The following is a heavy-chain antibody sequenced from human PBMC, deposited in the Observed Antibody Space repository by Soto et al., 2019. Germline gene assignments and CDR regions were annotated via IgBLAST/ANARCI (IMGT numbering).Heavy chain of an antibody. CDR2: INAGNGNT. CDR3: ARGSIAARGTYTTLKYYFDY. V-gene: IGHV1-3*01. CDR1: GYTFTSYA. J-gene: IGHJ4*02. D-gene: IGHD6-6*01. Sequence: SSVKVSCKASGYTFTSYAMHWVRQAPGQRREWMGWINAGNGNTKYSQKFQGRVTITRDTSASTAYMELSSLRSEDTAVYYCARGSIAARGTYTTLKYYFDYWGQGTLVTVSS.